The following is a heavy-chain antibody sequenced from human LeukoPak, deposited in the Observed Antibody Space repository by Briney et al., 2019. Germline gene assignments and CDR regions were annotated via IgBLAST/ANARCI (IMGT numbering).Heavy chain of an antibody. CDR1: GGSISSGGYY. V-gene: IGHV4-31*03. D-gene: IGHD6-13*01. CDR2: IYYSGST. CDR3: ARLSSSWYNRRVDY. J-gene: IGHJ4*02. Sequence: SQTLSLTCTVSGGSISSGGYYWSWIRQHPGKGLEWIGYIYYSGSTYYNPSLKSRVTISVDTSKNQFSLKLTSVTAADTAVYYCARLSSSWYNRRVDYWGQGTLVTVSS.